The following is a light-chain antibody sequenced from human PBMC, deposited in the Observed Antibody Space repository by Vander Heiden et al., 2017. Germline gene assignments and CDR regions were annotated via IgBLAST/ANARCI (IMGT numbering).Light chain of an antibody. V-gene: IGKV3-11*01. J-gene: IGKJ4*01. CDR3: QQRSNWLT. Sequence: SYLAWYQQKPGQAPRLLIYDASTRATGIPARFSGSGSGTDFTLTISSLEPEDFAVYYCQQRSNWLTFGGGTKVEIK. CDR1: SY. CDR2: DAS.